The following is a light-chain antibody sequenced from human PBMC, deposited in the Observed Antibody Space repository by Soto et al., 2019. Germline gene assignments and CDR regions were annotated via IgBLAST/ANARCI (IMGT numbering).Light chain of an antibody. Sequence: QSVLAQPASVSGAPGQAATVSCRGTSSDVGGYDHVAWYQQFPGKTPKLMIYEVSNRPSGVSSRFSGSKSGNTASLTISGLQAEDEADYYCISYTGSSTSYVFGTGTKVTVL. CDR2: EVS. V-gene: IGLV2-14*01. CDR1: SSDVGGYDH. CDR3: ISYTGSSTSYV. J-gene: IGLJ1*01.